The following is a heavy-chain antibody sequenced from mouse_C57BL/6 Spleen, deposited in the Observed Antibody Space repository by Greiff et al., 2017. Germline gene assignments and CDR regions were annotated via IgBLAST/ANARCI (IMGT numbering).Heavy chain of an antibody. V-gene: IGHV1-64*01. J-gene: IGHJ4*01. Sequence: QVQLQQPGAELVKPGASVKLSCKASGYTFTSYWMHWVKQRPGQGLEWIGMIHPNSGSTNYNEKFKSKATLTVDKSSSTAYMQLSSLTSEDSAVYYGARWYYGSKGEMDYWGQGTSVTVSS. CDR1: GYTFTSYW. D-gene: IGHD1-1*01. CDR2: IHPNSGST. CDR3: ARWYYGSKGEMDY.